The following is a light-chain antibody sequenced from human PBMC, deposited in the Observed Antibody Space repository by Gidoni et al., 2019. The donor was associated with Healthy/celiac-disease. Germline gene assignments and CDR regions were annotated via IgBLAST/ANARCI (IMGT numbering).Light chain of an antibody. Sequence: QSALTQPASVYGSPGPSITISCTGTSSDVGGYNYVSWYQQHPGKAPKLMIYDVSNRPSGVSNRFSGSTSGNTASLTISGLQAEDEADYYCSSYTSSSTLVVFGGGTNLTVL. CDR2: DVS. CDR1: SSDVGGYNY. V-gene: IGLV2-14*01. CDR3: SSYTSSSTLVV. J-gene: IGLJ2*01.